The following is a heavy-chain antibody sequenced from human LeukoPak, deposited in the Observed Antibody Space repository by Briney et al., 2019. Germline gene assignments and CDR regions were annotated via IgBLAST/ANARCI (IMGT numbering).Heavy chain of an antibody. CDR3: AKDRYGDYEAPFHYYMDA. D-gene: IGHD5-12*01. CDR1: GYTFSGFF. Sequence: ASVKDSCKASGYTFSGFFNHWVRPAAGQGLAWMGWINSNSGVTNYAQKLQSRVTITRDTSIDTAYMQLSRLRSDDTAVYYCAKDRYGDYEAPFHYYMDAWGRGTTVTVSS. J-gene: IGHJ6*03. V-gene: IGHV1-2*02. CDR2: INSNSGVT.